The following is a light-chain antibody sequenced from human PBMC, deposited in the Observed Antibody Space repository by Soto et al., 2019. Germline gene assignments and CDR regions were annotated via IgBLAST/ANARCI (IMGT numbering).Light chain of an antibody. V-gene: IGKV1-5*03. Sequence: DIQMTQSPSTLSASVGDRVTITCRASQSISDWLAWYQQKPGKAPKLLIYKASSLESGVPSRFSGSGSETEFTLTISSLQPDDFAPYYCQQYDSYSIFGPGTKVDIK. CDR2: KAS. CDR3: QQYDSYSI. J-gene: IGKJ3*01. CDR1: QSISDW.